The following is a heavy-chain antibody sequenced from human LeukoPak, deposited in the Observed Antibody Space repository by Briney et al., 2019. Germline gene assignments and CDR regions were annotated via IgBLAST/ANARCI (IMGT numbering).Heavy chain of an antibody. Sequence: GGPLRLSCAASGFTFSSYWMSWVRQAPGKGLEWVANIKQDGSEKYYVDSVKGRFTISRDNAKNSLYLQMNSLRAEDAAVYYCASGGSYFDYWGQGTLVTVSS. V-gene: IGHV3-7*01. CDR3: ASGGSYFDY. CDR1: GFTFSSYW. D-gene: IGHD3-10*01. J-gene: IGHJ4*02. CDR2: IKQDGSEK.